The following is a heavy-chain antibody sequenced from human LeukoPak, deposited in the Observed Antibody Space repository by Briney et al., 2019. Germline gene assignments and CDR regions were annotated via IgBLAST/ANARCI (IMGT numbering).Heavy chain of an antibody. CDR2: MNPNSGNT. CDR3: ARVSSSWYVYYYGMDV. V-gene: IGHV1-8*01. Sequence: ASVKVSCKASGYTFTSYDINWVRQATGQGLEWMGWMNPNSGNTGYAQKFQGRVTMTRNTSISTAYMELSSLRSEDTAVYYCARVSSSWYVYYYGMDVWGQGTTVTVSS. CDR1: GYTFTSYD. J-gene: IGHJ6*02. D-gene: IGHD6-13*01.